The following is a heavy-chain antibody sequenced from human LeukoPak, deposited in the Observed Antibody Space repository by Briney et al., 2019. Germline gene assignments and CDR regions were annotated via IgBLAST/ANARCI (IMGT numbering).Heavy chain of an antibody. J-gene: IGHJ4*02. D-gene: IGHD3-22*01. CDR3: ARERGSGYYYLGY. CDR2: IYYSGST. CDR1: GGSFSSGSYY. V-gene: IGHV4-61*01. Sequence: SETLSLTCTVSGGSFSSGSYYWSWIRQPPGKGLEWIGYIYYSGSTNYNPSLKSRVTISVDTSKNQFSLKLSSVTAADTAVYYCARERGSGYYYLGYWGQGTLVTVSS.